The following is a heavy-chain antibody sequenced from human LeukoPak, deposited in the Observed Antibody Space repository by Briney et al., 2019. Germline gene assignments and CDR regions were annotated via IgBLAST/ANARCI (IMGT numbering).Heavy chain of an antibody. V-gene: IGHV1-18*01. CDR3: SRDRATVTTWGYYFDY. CDR1: GYTFTNYG. CDR2: ISAYNGNT. Sequence: ASVKVSCKASGYTFTNYGISWVRQAPGQGLEWMGWISAYNGNTNYAQNLQARVTMTTDTSTSTAYMELRSLRSDDTAVYYCSRDRATVTTWGYYFDYWGQGTLVTASS. D-gene: IGHD4-17*01. J-gene: IGHJ4*02.